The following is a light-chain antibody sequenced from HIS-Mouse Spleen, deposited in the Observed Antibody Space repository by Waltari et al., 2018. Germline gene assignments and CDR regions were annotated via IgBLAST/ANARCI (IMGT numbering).Light chain of an antibody. V-gene: IGKV1-9*01. Sequence: IQLTQSPSFLSASVGARVTITCRASQGISSYLAWYQQKPGKAPKLLIYAASTLQSGVPSRFSGSGSGTEFTLTISSLQPEDFATYYCQQLNSYPPTFGQGTKVEIK. J-gene: IGKJ1*01. CDR2: AAS. CDR3: QQLNSYPPT. CDR1: QGISSY.